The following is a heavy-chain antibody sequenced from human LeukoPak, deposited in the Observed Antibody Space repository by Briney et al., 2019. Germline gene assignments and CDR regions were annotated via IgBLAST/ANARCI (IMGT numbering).Heavy chain of an antibody. CDR1: GYSFTSYW. D-gene: IGHD3-22*01. V-gene: IGHV5-51*01. Sequence: GESLKISCKGSGYSFTSYWIGWVRQMPGKGQEWMGIIYPGDSDTRYSPSFQGQVTISADKSISTAYLQWSSLKASDTAMYYCARLRWPYYYDSSGYPYYFDYWGQGTLVTVSS. CDR2: IYPGDSDT. CDR3: ARLRWPYYYDSSGYPYYFDY. J-gene: IGHJ4*02.